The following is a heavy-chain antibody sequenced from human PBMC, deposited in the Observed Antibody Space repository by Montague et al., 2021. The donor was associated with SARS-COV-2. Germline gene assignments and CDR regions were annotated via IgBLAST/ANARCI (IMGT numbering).Heavy chain of an antibody. Sequence: TLSLTRSVSGGSISSGSYYWSWIRQPAGKGLERIGRIYISGSTNYNPSLKSRVTMSVDTSKNQFSLKLSSVTAADTAVYYCARTVVVPAAMSRYYGMDVWGQGTSVTVSS. CDR3: ARTVVVPAAMSRYYGMDV. V-gene: IGHV4-61*02. CDR1: GGSISSGSYY. J-gene: IGHJ6*02. D-gene: IGHD2-2*01. CDR2: IYISGST.